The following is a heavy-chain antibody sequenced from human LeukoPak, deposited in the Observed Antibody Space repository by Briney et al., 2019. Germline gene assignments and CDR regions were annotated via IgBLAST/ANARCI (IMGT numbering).Heavy chain of an antibody. V-gene: IGHV3-21*01. D-gene: IGHD5-12*01. CDR2: ISSSSGYI. CDR3: ARGDIVATIWFDY. J-gene: IGHJ4*02. CDR1: GFTFSSYS. Sequence: PGGSLRLSCAASGFTFSSYSMNWVRQAPGKGLEWVSSISSSSGYIYYADSVKGRFTISRDNAKNSLYLQMNSLRAEDTAVYYCARGDIVATIWFDYWGQGILVTVSS.